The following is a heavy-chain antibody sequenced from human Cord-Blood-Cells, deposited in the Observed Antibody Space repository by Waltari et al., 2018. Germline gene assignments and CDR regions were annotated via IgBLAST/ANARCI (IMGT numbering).Heavy chain of an antibody. Sequence: QVQLVQSGAEVKKPGSSVKVSCKASGGTFSSYAISWVRQAPGQGLEWMGRINPILGKANYEQKFKGRVTITADKSTSTAYMELSSLRSEDTAVYYCARDLMGRIAARPVWFDPWGQGTLVTVSS. CDR1: GGTFSSYA. J-gene: IGHJ5*02. D-gene: IGHD6-6*01. V-gene: IGHV1-69*09. CDR3: ARDLMGRIAARPVWFDP. CDR2: INPILGKA.